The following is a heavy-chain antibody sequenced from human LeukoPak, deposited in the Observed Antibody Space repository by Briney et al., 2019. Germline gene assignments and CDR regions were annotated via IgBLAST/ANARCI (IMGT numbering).Heavy chain of an antibody. CDR1: GGSISSSNW. CDR3: ARVSIAAASYGMDV. D-gene: IGHD6-13*01. Sequence: SGTLSLTCAVSGGSISSSNWWSWVRQPPGKGLEWIGEIYHSGSTNYNPSLKSRVTISVDKSKNQFSLKLSSVTAADTAVYYCARVSIAAASYGMDVWGQGTTVTVSS. V-gene: IGHV4-4*02. CDR2: IYHSGST. J-gene: IGHJ6*02.